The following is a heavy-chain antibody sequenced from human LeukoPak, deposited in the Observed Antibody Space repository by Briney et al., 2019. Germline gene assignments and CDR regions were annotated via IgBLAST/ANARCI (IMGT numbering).Heavy chain of an antibody. CDR1: GFTFSSYA. Sequence: PGGSLRLSCAASGFTFSSYAMHWVRQAPGKGLEWVAVISYDGSNKYYADSVKGRFTISRENSKNTLYLQMNSLRAEDTAVYYCARDNGDYEGLGAFDYWGQGTLVTVSS. CDR2: ISYDGSNK. CDR3: ARDNGDYEGLGAFDY. V-gene: IGHV3-30-3*01. D-gene: IGHD4-17*01. J-gene: IGHJ4*02.